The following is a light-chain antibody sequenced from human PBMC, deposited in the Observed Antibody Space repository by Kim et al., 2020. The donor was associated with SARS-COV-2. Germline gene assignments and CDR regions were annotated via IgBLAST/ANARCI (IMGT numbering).Light chain of an antibody. CDR2: AAS. V-gene: IGKV3-20*01. J-gene: IGKJ1*01. CDR1: KSVSSNS. CDR3: QQYGDPTRT. Sequence: SPGERATPSGRPIKSVSSNSLPWYQQNPGRAPRLLIYAASTRATSVPASFMGSGSGTYFTLTISNLEPEDFAWFSCQQYGDPTRTFGQGTTVDIK.